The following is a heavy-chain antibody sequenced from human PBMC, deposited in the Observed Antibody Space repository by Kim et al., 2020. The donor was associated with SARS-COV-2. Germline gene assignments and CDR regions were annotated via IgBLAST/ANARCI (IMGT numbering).Heavy chain of an antibody. J-gene: IGHJ4*02. Sequence: GGSLRLSCAASGFSVQNNYMSWFRQAPGKGLEWVSVMYTSDNTFYADSVRGRFIISRDNLKNTAYLQMASLRAEDSAVYYCARGEFGGETDHLDYWGQGT. CDR3: ARGEFGGETDHLDY. CDR2: MYTSDNT. D-gene: IGHD3-16*01. V-gene: IGHV3-66*01. CDR1: GFSVQNNY.